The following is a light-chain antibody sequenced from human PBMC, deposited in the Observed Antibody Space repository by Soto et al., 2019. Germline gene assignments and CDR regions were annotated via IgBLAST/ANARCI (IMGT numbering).Light chain of an antibody. J-gene: IGLJ2*01. CDR3: CSYAGSYTMI. CDR2: DVN. CDR1: SSDVGGYTS. V-gene: IGLV2-11*01. Sequence: QSALTQPRSVSGSPGQSVTISCTGTSSDVGGYTSVSWYQQHPRKAPKLMIYDVNKRPAGVPDRFSGSKSGNTASLTISGLQAEDEADYYCCSYAGSYTMIFGGGTKVTVL.